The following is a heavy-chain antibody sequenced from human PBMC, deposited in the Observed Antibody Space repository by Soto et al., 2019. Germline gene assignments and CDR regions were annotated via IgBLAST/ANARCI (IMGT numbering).Heavy chain of an antibody. D-gene: IGHD6-13*01. V-gene: IGHV4-34*01. CDR2: INHSGST. CDR3: ASLRQQLVPGDWFDP. J-gene: IGHJ5*02. CDR1: GGSFSGYY. Sequence: SETLSLTCAVYGGSFSGYYWSWIRQPPGKGLEWIGEINHSGSTNYNPSLKSRVTISVDTSKNQFSLKLSSVTAADTAVYYCASLRQQLVPGDWFDPWGQGTLVTVSS.